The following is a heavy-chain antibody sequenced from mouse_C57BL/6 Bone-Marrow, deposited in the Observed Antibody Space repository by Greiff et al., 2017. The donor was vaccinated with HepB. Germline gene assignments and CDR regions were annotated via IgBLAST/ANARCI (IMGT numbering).Heavy chain of an antibody. CDR3: TTEDGSSYENFDY. Sequence: EVQRVESGAELVRPGASVKLSCTASGFNIKDDYMHWVKQRPEQGLEWIGWIDPDNGDTEYASKFQGKATIPADTSSNTAYLQLSSLTSEDTAVYYCTTEDGSSYENFDYWGQGTTLTVSS. D-gene: IGHD1-1*01. CDR1: GFNIKDDY. J-gene: IGHJ2*01. CDR2: IDPDNGDT. V-gene: IGHV14-4*01.